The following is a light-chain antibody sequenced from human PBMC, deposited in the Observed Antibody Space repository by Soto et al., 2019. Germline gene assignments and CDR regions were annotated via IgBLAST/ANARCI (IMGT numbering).Light chain of an antibody. CDR2: AAS. CDR3: QQHSHGPPWT. V-gene: IGKV3-11*01. Sequence: EVVLTQSPATLSLSPGERATLSCRASQNVRAFLDWYQQKPGQAPRLLIYAASNRATGIPDRFSGSGSGTDFTLTSSSLEPEDFAVYYWQQHSHGPPWTVGQGTMVEIQ. J-gene: IGKJ1*01. CDR1: QNVRAF.